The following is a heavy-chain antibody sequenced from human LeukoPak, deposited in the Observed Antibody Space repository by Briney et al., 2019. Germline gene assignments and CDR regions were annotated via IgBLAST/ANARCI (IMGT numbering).Heavy chain of an antibody. CDR1: GFTFSDAW. J-gene: IGHJ6*02. CDR3: ATDRKWLRDHYYYYGMDV. Sequence: GSLRLSCAASGFTFSDAWLSWVRQGPGKGLEWVGRIKSKIDGGEADYGEPMKGRFTISRDDSKDTLYLQMNRLKTEDTAVYYCATDRKWLRDHYYYYGMDVWGQGTTVTVSS. D-gene: IGHD5-12*01. CDR2: IKSKIDGGEA. V-gene: IGHV3-15*01.